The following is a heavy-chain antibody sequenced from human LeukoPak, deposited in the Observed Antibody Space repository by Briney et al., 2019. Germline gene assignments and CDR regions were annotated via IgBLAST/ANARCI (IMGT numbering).Heavy chain of an antibody. CDR2: TYYSGST. J-gene: IGHJ4*02. V-gene: IGHV4-39*01. CDR3: ASRPKQQLAYFDY. D-gene: IGHD6-13*01. CDR1: GGSISSSSYY. Sequence: SETLSLTCTVSGGSISSSSYYWGWGRQPPGKGLEWIGSTYYSGSTYYNPSLKSRVTISVDTSKNQFSLKLSSVTAADTAVYYCASRPKQQLAYFDYWGQGTLVTVSS.